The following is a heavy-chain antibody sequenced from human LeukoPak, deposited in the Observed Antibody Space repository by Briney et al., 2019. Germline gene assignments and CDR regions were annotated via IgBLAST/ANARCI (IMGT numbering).Heavy chain of an antibody. CDR3: ARSAYDSSAAPPHW. CDR1: GYTFTTYG. J-gene: IGHJ4*02. Sequence: ASVKVSCKASGYTFTTYGLSWVRQAPGQGLEWMGWISAYNGDTNYAQKLQGRVTMTTDTSTSTAYMELRSLRSDDTAVYYCARSAYDSSAAPPHWWGQGTLVTVSS. D-gene: IGHD3-22*01. V-gene: IGHV1-18*01. CDR2: ISAYNGDT.